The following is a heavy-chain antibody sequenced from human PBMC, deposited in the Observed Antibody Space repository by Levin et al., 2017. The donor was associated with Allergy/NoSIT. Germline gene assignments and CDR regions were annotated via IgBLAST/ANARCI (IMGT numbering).Heavy chain of an antibody. CDR2: INPNSGGT. J-gene: IGHJ2*01. CDR1: GYTFTGYY. CDR3: ARGGIVVVVAATPEDWYFDL. Sequence: GASVKVSCKASGYTFTGYYMHWVRQAPGQGLEWMGWINPNSGGTNYAQKFQGRVTMTRDTSISTAYMELSRLRSDDTAVYYCARGGIVVVVAATPEDWYFDLWGRGTLVTVSS. V-gene: IGHV1-2*02. D-gene: IGHD2-15*01.